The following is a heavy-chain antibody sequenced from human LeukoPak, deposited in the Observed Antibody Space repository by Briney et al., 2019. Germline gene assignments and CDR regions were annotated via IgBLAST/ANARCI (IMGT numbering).Heavy chain of an antibody. CDR1: GYTFTGYY. CDR2: INPNSGGT. J-gene: IGHJ3*02. CDR3: ARPYNWNDHAFDI. Sequence: ASVKVSCKASGYTFTGYYMHWVRQAPGQELEWMGWINPNSGGTNYAQKFQGRVTMTRDTSISTAYMELSRLRSDDTAVYYCARPYNWNDHAFDIWGQGTMVTVSS. V-gene: IGHV1-2*02. D-gene: IGHD1-1*01.